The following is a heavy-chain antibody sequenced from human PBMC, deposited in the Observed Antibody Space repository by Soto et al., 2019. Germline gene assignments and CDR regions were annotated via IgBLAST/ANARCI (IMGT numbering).Heavy chain of an antibody. V-gene: IGHV3-30-3*01. CDR1: GFTFSSYA. J-gene: IGHJ6*02. Sequence: QVQLVESGGGVVQPGRSLRLSCAASGFTFSSYAMNWVRQAPGKGLEWVAVISYDGSNKYYADSVKGRFTISRDNSTNTLYLQMNSLRDEDTAVYYCASTMDVWGQGTTVTVSS. CDR2: ISYDGSNK. CDR3: ASTMDV.